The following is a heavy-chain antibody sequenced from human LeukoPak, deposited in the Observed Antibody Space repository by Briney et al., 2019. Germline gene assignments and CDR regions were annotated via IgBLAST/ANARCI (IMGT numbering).Heavy chain of an antibody. CDR2: IYTSGST. J-gene: IGHJ4*02. Sequence: SETLSLTCTVSGGSISSGSGYWNWIRQPAGKGLEWIGRIYTSGSTNYNPSLKSRVTISVDTSKSQFSLKLSSVTAADTAVYYCARGISSGPYYFDYWGQGTLVTVSS. CDR1: GGSISSGSGY. CDR3: ARGISSGPYYFDY. D-gene: IGHD5-18*01. V-gene: IGHV4-61*02.